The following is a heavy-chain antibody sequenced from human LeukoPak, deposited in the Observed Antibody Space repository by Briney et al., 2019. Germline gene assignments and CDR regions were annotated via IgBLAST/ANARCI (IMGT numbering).Heavy chain of an antibody. CDR2: INPSGGST. V-gene: IGHV1-46*01. Sequence: ASVKVSCKASGYTFTNFYMHWVRQAPGQGLEWMGIINPSGGSTSYTQKFQGRVTMTRDTSTSTVYMELSSLRSEDTAVYYCARDSSSRAEYFQHWGQGTLVTVPS. CDR1: GYTFTNFY. D-gene: IGHD6-13*01. CDR3: ARDSSSRAEYFQH. J-gene: IGHJ1*01.